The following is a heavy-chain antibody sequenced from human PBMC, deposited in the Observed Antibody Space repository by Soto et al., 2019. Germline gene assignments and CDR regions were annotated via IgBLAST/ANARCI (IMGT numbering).Heavy chain of an antibody. Sequence: EVQLVESGGGLVQPGRSLRLSCAASGFTFDDYAMHWVRQAPGKGLEWVSGISWNSGSIGYADSVKGRFTISRDNAKNSLYLQMNSLRAEDTALYYCVKDWFGELLFAGYFDYWGQGTLVTVSS. J-gene: IGHJ4*02. V-gene: IGHV3-9*01. D-gene: IGHD3-10*01. CDR3: VKDWFGELLFAGYFDY. CDR1: GFTFDDYA. CDR2: ISWNSGSI.